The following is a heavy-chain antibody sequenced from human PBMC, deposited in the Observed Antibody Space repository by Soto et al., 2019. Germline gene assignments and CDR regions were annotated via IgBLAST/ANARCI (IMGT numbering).Heavy chain of an antibody. CDR1: GFTFSSYG. J-gene: IGHJ4*02. Sequence: QVQLVESGGGVVQPGRSLRLSCAASGFTFSSYGMHWVRQAPGKGLEWVAVIWYDGSNKYYADSVKGRFTISRDNSKNTLYLQMHSLRAEDTAVYYCARASYDILAGYRNFDYWGQGTLVTVSS. V-gene: IGHV3-33*01. CDR3: ARASYDILAGYRNFDY. CDR2: IWYDGSNK. D-gene: IGHD3-9*01.